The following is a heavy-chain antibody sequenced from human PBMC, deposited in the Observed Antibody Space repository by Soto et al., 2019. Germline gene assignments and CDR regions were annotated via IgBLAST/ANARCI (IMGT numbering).Heavy chain of an antibody. V-gene: IGHV3-23*01. CDR2: LSAGGTAT. J-gene: IGHJ4*01. CDR3: ARAVGVSSYAYLPAD. Sequence: EVHLLESGGGLVQPGGSLRLSCAASGFIFSSSAMTWVRQAPGKGLEWVSGLSAGGTATYYADSVKCLLTISRDNSKNTRYLQVNSLRVEHTARYCCARAVGVSSYAYLPADWGHGTLVTVSS. D-gene: IGHD5-18*01. CDR1: GFIFSSSA.